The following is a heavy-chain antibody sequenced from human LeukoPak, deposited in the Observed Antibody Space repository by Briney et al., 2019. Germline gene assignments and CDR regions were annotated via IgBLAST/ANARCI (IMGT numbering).Heavy chain of an antibody. CDR1: GFTFSDYY. Sequence: PGGSLRLSCAASGFTFSDYYMSWIRQAPGKGLVWVSRINSDGSTTSYAASVKGRFTISRDTAKNTLYLQMNSLRAEDTAVYYCARGHHYYDSSAYYYWGQGTLVTVSS. J-gene: IGHJ4*02. V-gene: IGHV3-74*01. CDR3: ARGHHYYDSSAYYY. D-gene: IGHD3-22*01. CDR2: INSDGSTT.